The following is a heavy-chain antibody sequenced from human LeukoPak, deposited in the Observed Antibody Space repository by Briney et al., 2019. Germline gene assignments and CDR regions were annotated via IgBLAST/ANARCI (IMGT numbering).Heavy chain of an antibody. J-gene: IGHJ4*02. Sequence: GGSLRLSCATSGFTFSSFWMSWVRQAPGKGLEWVANIKQDGSERYYVDSVKGRFTVSRDNAKNSMYLQMNSLRAEDTAVYYCARVGYDTSGAYWGQGTLVTVSS. CDR2: IKQDGSER. CDR3: ARVGYDTSGAY. CDR1: GFTFSSFW. D-gene: IGHD3-22*01. V-gene: IGHV3-7*05.